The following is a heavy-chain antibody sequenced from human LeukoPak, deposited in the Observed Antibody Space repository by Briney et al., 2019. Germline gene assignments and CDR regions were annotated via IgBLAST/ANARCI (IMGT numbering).Heavy chain of an antibody. V-gene: IGHV3-48*01. D-gene: IGHD2-21*02. CDR2: ISSSSNTI. CDR3: ARDRGDWLPRDIDY. CDR1: GFTFSSYS. J-gene: IGHJ4*02. Sequence: GGSLRLSCAASGFTFSSYSMYWVRQAPGKGLEWVSYISSSSNTIYYADSVKGRFTISRDNAKNSLYLQMNSLRAEDTAVYYCARDRGDWLPRDIDYWGQGTLVTVSS.